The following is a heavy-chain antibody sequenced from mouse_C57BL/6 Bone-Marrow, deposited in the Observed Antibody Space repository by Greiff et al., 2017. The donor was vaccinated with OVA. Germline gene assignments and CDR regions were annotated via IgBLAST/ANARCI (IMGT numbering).Heavy chain of an antibody. CDR1: EYEFPSHD. J-gene: IGHJ1*03. D-gene: IGHD1-1*01. CDR3: ARHGSTVVEDWYFDV. Sequence: EVKLVESGGGLVQPGESLKLSCESNEYEFPSHDMSWVRKTPEKRLELVAAINSDGGSTYYPDTMERRFIISRDNTKKTLYLQMSSLRSEDTALYYCARHGSTVVEDWYFDVWGTGTTVTVSS. CDR2: INSDGGST. V-gene: IGHV5-2*01.